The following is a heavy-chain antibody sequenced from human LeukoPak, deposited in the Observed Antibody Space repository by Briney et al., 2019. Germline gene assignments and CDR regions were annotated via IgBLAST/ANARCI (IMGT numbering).Heavy chain of an antibody. V-gene: IGHV1-3*01. Sequence: ASVKVSCKTSGYTFTTYAIHWVRQAPGQRLEWMGLINADDGNTRYSQRFQGRVTITRDTSANTAYMELSSLRFEDTAVYYCARQGTYSNAIGLGYWGQGTLVTVSS. J-gene: IGHJ4*02. D-gene: IGHD6-13*01. CDR1: GYTFTTYA. CDR2: INADDGNT. CDR3: ARQGTYSNAIGLGY.